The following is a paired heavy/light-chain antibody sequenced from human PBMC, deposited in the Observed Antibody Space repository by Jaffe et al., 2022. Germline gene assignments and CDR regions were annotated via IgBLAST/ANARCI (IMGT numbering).Light chain of an antibody. CDR3: QQYNSYSQT. J-gene: IGKJ1*01. Sequence: DIQMTQSPSTLSASVGDRVTITCRASQSISSWLAWYQQKPGKAPKLLIYKASSLESGVPSRFSGSGSGTEFTLTISSLQPDDFATYYCQQYNSYSQTFGQGTKVEIK. CDR1: QSISSW. V-gene: IGKV1-5*03. CDR2: KAS.
Heavy chain of an antibody. J-gene: IGHJ3*02. V-gene: IGHV7-4-1*02. CDR1: GYTFTSYA. Sequence: QVQLVQSGSELKKPGASVKVSCKASGYTFTSYAMNWVRQAPGQGLEWMGWINTNTGNPTYAQGFTGRFVFSLDTSVSTAYLQISSLKAEDTAVYYCARAALYYDSSGYWLDAFDIWGQGTMVTVSS. D-gene: IGHD3-22*01. CDR2: INTNTGNP. CDR3: ARAALYYDSSGYWLDAFDI.